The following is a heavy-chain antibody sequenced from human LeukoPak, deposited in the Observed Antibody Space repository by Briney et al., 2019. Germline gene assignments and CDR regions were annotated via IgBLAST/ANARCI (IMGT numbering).Heavy chain of an antibody. CDR2: INPNSGGT. CDR1: GYTFTGYY. J-gene: IGHJ6*03. CDR3: ARGGRYNWNEYYYYYMDV. D-gene: IGHD1-20*01. Sequence: ASVKVSCKASGYTFTGYYMHWVRQAPGQGLEWMGWINPNSGGTNYAQKFQGRVTMTRDTSISTAYMELSRLRSDDTAVYYCARGGRYNWNEYYYYYMDVWGKGTTVTVSS. V-gene: IGHV1-2*02.